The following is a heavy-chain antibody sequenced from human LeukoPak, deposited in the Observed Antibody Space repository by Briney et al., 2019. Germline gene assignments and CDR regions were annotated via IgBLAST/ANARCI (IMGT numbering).Heavy chain of an antibody. Sequence: GGSLRLSCAASGFTFGNFWMNWVRQAPGTGLEWVATIKQDGSEKYYVDSVKGRFTISRDNSKNTLYLQMNSLRAEDTAVYYCAKDQSYYDFWSGYLGQDAFDIWGQGTLVTVSS. CDR2: IKQDGSEK. D-gene: IGHD3-3*01. V-gene: IGHV3-7*03. CDR1: GFTFGNFW. J-gene: IGHJ3*02. CDR3: AKDQSYYDFWSGYLGQDAFDI.